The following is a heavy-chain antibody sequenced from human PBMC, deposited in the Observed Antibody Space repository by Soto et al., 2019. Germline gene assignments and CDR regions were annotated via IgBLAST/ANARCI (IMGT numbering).Heavy chain of an antibody. CDR3: ARDSGPQHNYYYSGMDV. Sequence: AGGSLRLSCAASGFTFSDYYMSWIRQAPGKGLEWVSYISSSGSTIYYADSVKGRFTISRDNAKNSLYLQMNSLRAEDTAVYYCARDSGPQHNYYYSGMDVWGQGTTVTVYS. D-gene: IGHD6-25*01. CDR1: GFTFSDYY. J-gene: IGHJ6*02. CDR2: ISSSGSTI. V-gene: IGHV3-11*01.